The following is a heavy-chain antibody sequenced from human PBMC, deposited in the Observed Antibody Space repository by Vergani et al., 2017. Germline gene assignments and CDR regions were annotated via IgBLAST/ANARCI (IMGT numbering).Heavy chain of an antibody. CDR1: GGTFSSYA. V-gene: IGHV1-69*01. Sequence: QVQLVQSGAEVKKPGSSVKVSCKASGGTFSSYAISWVRQAPGQGLEWMGGIIPIFGTANYAQKFQGRVTITADESTSTAYMELSSLRSEDTAVYYCASGDITIFGVVIIRGYYYYGMDVWGQGTTVTVSS. CDR2: IIPIFGTA. J-gene: IGHJ6*02. CDR3: ASGDITIFGVVIIRGYYYYGMDV. D-gene: IGHD3-3*01.